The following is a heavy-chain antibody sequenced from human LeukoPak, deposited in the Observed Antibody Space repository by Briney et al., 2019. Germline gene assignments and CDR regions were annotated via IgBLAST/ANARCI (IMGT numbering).Heavy chain of an antibody. CDR1: GFAFTSNY. Sequence: PGGSLRLSCAASGFAFTSNYMSWVRQAPGKGLEWVSVISGDGTTYYADSVKGRCTISRDISKNTLHLQMNSLRAEDTAVYYCARDLGGLIDYWGQGTLVTVSS. J-gene: IGHJ4*02. D-gene: IGHD3-16*01. V-gene: IGHV3-66*01. CDR3: ARDLGGLIDY. CDR2: ISGDGTT.